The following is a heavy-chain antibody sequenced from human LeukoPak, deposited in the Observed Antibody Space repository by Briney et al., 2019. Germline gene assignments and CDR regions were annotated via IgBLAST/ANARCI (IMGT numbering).Heavy chain of an antibody. V-gene: IGHV3-23*01. Sequence: GGSLRLSCAASGFTFNNYAMSWVRQAPGKGLEWVSSISGGGDTSYYADSVRGRFTISRDTSKNMLFLQMDSLRAEDTAIYYCAKNAGDGGYYYYMDVWGKGTTVTVFS. CDR2: ISGGGDTS. CDR1: GFTFNNYA. D-gene: IGHD3-16*01. J-gene: IGHJ6*03. CDR3: AKNAGDGGYYYYMDV.